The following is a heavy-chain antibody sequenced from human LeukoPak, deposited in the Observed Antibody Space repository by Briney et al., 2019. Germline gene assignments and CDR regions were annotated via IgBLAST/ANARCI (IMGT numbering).Heavy chain of an antibody. D-gene: IGHD4-17*01. V-gene: IGHV1-18*01. Sequence: ASVRVSGKASGYTFTGYGITWVRQAPGQGLEWMGWISTYNGKTDYAQKLQGRVTMTTDRSTSTAYMELRSLRSDDTAVYYCARTYGDYDGSYWYFDLWGRGTLVTVSS. CDR1: GYTFTGYG. CDR3: ARTYGDYDGSYWYFDL. CDR2: ISTYNGKT. J-gene: IGHJ2*01.